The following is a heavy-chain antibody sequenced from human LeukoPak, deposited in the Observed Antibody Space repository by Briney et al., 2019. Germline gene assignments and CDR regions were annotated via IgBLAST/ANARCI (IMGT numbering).Heavy chain of an antibody. CDR3: AKENYDILTGLVDY. CDR1: GFTFSSYA. V-gene: IGHV3-23*01. Sequence: GGSLRLSCAASGFTFSSYAMSWARQAPGKGLEWVSAISGSGGSTYYADSVKGRFTISRDNSKNTLYLRMNSLRAEDTAVYYCAKENYDILTGLVDYWGQGTLVTVSS. J-gene: IGHJ4*02. D-gene: IGHD3-9*01. CDR2: ISGSGGST.